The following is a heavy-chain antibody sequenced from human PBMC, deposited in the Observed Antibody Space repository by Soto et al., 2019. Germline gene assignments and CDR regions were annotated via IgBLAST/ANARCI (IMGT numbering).Heavy chain of an antibody. V-gene: IGHV4-39*01. D-gene: IGHD6-13*01. CDR2: IYYSGST. Sequence: PSETLSLTCTVSGGSISSSSYYWGWIRQPPGKGLEWIGSIYYSGSTYYNPSLKSRVTISVDTSKNQFSLKLSSVTAADTAVYYCARLRGPGYSSSEFYYYYGMDVWGQGTTVTVSS. CDR3: ARLRGPGYSSSEFYYYYGMDV. CDR1: GGSISSSSYY. J-gene: IGHJ6*02.